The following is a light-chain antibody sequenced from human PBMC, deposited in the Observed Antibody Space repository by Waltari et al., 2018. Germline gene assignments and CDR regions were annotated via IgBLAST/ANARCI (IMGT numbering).Light chain of an antibody. CDR3: QHYGSSLFT. V-gene: IGKV3-20*01. CDR1: QSVRSNY. J-gene: IGKJ3*01. CDR2: SAS. Sequence: EVVLTQSPGTLSLSPGERATLSCRASQSVRSNYLAWYQQKPGQAPRLLIYSASNKATGIPDRFSGSGSGTDFTLTISRLEPEDSAVYYCQHYGSSLFTFGPGTKVEIK.